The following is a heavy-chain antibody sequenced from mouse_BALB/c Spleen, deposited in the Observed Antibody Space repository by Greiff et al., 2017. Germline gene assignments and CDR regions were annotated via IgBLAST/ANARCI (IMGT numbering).Heavy chain of an antibody. CDR1: GFTFSSYG. D-gene: IGHD1-1*01. J-gene: IGHJ2*01. CDR2: ISSGGSYT. Sequence: EVQRVESGGDLVKPGGSLKLSCAASGFTFSSYGMSWVRQTPDKRLEWVATISSGGSYTYYPDSVKGRFTISRDNAKNTLYLQMSSLKSEDTAMYYCARQRDYYGSSYEVYFDYWGQGTTLTVSS. V-gene: IGHV5-6*01. CDR3: ARQRDYYGSSYEVYFDY.